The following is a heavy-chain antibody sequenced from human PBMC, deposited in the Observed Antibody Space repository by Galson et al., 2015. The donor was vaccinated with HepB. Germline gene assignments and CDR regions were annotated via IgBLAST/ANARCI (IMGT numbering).Heavy chain of an antibody. J-gene: IGHJ3*02. CDR3: ARDLPGVAGTDDAFDI. V-gene: IGHV4-4*07. D-gene: IGHD6-19*01. Sequence: STNYNPSLKSRVSMSVDTSKNQFSLKLSSVTAADTAVYYCARDLPGVAGTDDAFDIWGQGTMVTVSS. CDR2: ST.